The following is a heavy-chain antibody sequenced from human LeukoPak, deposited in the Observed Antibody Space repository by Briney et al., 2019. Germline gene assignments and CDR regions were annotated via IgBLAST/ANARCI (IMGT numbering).Heavy chain of an antibody. CDR3: ARGADIGVCAEGDNFDY. D-gene: IGHD1-26*01. J-gene: IGHJ4*02. Sequence: ASVKVSCKASGYTFTSYYMHWVRQAPGQGLEWMGIINPSGGSTSYAQKFQGRVTMTRDMSTSTVYMELSSLRSEDTAVYYCARGADIGVCAEGDNFDYWGQGTLVTVSS. CDR2: INPSGGST. V-gene: IGHV1-46*01. CDR1: GYTFTSYY.